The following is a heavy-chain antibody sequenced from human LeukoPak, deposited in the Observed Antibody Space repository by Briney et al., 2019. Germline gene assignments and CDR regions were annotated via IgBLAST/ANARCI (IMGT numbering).Heavy chain of an antibody. V-gene: IGHV3-21*01. Sequence: GGSLRLSCAASGFTFSSYSMNWVRQAPGKGLEWVSSISSSSSYIYYADSVKGRFTISRDNAKNSLYLQMNSRRAEDTAVYYCARAYGSGSYYFDYWGQGTLVTVSS. CDR2: ISSSSSYI. CDR3: ARAYGSGSYYFDY. CDR1: GFTFSSYS. D-gene: IGHD3-10*01. J-gene: IGHJ4*02.